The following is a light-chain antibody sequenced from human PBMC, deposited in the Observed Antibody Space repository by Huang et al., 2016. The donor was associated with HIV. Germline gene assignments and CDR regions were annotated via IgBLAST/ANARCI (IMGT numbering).Light chain of an antibody. CDR2: GAS. J-gene: IGKJ2*01. CDR1: QSVNSN. Sequence: EIEMTQSPATLSVSPGERATLSCRASQSVNSNLAWYPQKPGQAPRLLIFGASTRATGIPARFSGSGSGTEFTLTISSLQSEDFAVYYCQHYNNWPYTFGQGAKVEI. CDR3: QHYNNWPYT. V-gene: IGKV3-15*01.